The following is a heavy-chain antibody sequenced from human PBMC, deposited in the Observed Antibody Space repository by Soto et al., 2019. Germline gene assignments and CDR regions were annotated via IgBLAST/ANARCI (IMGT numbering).Heavy chain of an antibody. CDR1: GFTFSRVS. CDR2: ISSGSSDT. CDR3: ARVAY. Sequence: GGSLRLSCEASGFTFSRVSMNWFRQVPGKGLEWVASISSGSSDTWYADSVKGRFIISRDNAQNSLFLQMNTLRPEDTAMYYCARVAYWGPGTQVTVSS. J-gene: IGHJ4*02. V-gene: IGHV3-21*01.